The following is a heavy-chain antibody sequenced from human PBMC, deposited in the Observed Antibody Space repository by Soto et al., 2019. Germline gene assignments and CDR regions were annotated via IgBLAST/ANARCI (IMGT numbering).Heavy chain of an antibody. J-gene: IGHJ5*02. D-gene: IGHD6-13*01. CDR2: ISAYNGNT. CDR3: ASVGIAAAGTRWLDP. Sequence: VRQAPGQGLEWMGWISAYNGNTNYAQKLQGRVTMTTDTSTSTAYMELRSLRSDDTAVYYCASVGIAAAGTRWLDPWGQGTLVPVSS. V-gene: IGHV1-18*01.